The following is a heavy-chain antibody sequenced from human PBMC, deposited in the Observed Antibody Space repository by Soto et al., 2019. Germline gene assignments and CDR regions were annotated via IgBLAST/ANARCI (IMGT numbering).Heavy chain of an antibody. V-gene: IGHV3-23*01. Sequence: ESGGGLEQPGGSLRLSCAVSGFTFSSFAMTWVRQAPGKGLEWVSGISGDGISTYYTDSVKGRFTISRDNSKNTLYLQMNSLRVEDTAVYVWAREVWRTVTTAAGDHYYYDGMDVWGQGTTVTVSS. J-gene: IGHJ6*02. CDR3: AREVWRTVTTAAGDHYYYDGMDV. CDR2: ISGDGIST. CDR1: GFTFSSFA. D-gene: IGHD4-17*01.